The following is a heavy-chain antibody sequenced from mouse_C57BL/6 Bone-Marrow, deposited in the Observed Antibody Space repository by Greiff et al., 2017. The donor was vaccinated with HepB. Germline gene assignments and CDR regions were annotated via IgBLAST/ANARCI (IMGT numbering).Heavy chain of an antibody. CDR2: ISSGSSTI. CDR3: ARRRYGSSYGYFDV. V-gene: IGHV5-17*01. CDR1: GFTFSDYG. D-gene: IGHD1-1*01. Sequence: EVMLVESGGGLVKPGGSLKLSCAASGFTFSDYGMHWVRQAPEKGLEWVAYISSGSSTIYYADTVKCRFTISRDNAKNTLFLQMTSLRSEDTAMYYCARRRYGSSYGYFDVWGTGTTVTVSS. J-gene: IGHJ1*03.